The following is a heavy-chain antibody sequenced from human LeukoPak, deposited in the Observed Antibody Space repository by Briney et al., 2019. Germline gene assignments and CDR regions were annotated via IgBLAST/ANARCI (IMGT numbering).Heavy chain of an antibody. Sequence: GGSLRLSCAASGFTVSSNYMSWVRQAPGKGLEWVSVIYTNGSTCYTDSVKGRFTISRDNSKNTLYLQINSLRAEDTAVYYCAKDSQSGVVSATEVGTGIDYWGQGILVTVSS. CDR1: GFTVSSNY. V-gene: IGHV3-53*01. CDR3: AKDSQSGVVSATEVGTGIDY. D-gene: IGHD2-15*01. J-gene: IGHJ4*02. CDR2: IYTNGST.